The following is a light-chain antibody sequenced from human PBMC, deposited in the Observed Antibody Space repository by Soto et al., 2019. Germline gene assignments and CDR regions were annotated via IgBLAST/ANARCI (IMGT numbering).Light chain of an antibody. CDR1: QSISSN. V-gene: IGKV3-15*01. CDR2: GAS. J-gene: IGKJ4*01. Sequence: EIVMTQSPVTLSVSPGERATLSCRASQSISSNLAWYQQIPGQAPRLLIYGASTRATDIPARFSGSGSGTEFTLTISSLQSEDFAVYYCQQFNNWPLTFGGGTKVEIK. CDR3: QQFNNWPLT.